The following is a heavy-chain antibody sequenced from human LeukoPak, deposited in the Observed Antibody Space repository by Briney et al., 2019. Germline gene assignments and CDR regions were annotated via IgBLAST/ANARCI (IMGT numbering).Heavy chain of an antibody. CDR3: VRDDYISSLAH. V-gene: IGHV3-21*01. CDR2: ISSISCFI. CDR1: ALSLGSYS. D-gene: IGHD4/OR15-4a*01. J-gene: IGHJ4*02. Sequence: HGGSLRPSCAVSALSLGSYSMQWVRQAPGQVLEGVSTISSISCFIYYAESVEGRFTISRDNAENSLYLQMNSLRADDTAVYYCVRDDYISSLAHWGRGTLVTVSS.